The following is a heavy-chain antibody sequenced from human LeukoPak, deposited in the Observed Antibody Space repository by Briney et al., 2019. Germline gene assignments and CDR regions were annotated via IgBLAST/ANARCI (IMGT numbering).Heavy chain of an antibody. V-gene: IGHV3-53*01. J-gene: IGHJ4*01. CDR2: IYSAGSA. CDR3: ARGIYGPYYFDY. CDR1: GFTVSRYY. Sequence: PGGSLRLSCAASGFTVSRYYMSWVRQAPGKGLEWVSTIYSAGSAYYADSVTGRFSISRDNSNNTLYLHMNSLRAEDTAVYYCARGIYGPYYFDYWGQGNLVTVSS. D-gene: IGHD2/OR15-2a*01.